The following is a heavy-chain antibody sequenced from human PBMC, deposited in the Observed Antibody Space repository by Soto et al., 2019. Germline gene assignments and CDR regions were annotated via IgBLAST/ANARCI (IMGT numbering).Heavy chain of an antibody. J-gene: IGHJ6*02. CDR2: INHSGST. Sequence: SETLTLTYAVYGGSFSGYYWSWIRPPPGEGLEWIGEINHSGSTNYNPSLKSRVTISVDTSKNQFSLKLSSVTAADTAVYYCARGFLAVTTAYYYGMDVWGQGTTVTVSS. CDR3: ARGFLAVTTAYYYGMDV. D-gene: IGHD4-17*01. V-gene: IGHV4-34*01. CDR1: GGSFSGYY.